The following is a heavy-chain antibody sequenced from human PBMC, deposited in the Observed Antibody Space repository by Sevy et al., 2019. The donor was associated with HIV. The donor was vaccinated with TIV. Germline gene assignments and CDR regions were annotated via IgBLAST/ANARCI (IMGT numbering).Heavy chain of an antibody. CDR1: GYTLTKLS. V-gene: IGHV1-24*01. D-gene: IGHD2-15*01. J-gene: IGHJ5*02. CDR3: ATVGLSYYSGSSSYQGDWFDP. Sequence: ASVKVSCKVSGYTLTKLSIHWVRQAPGKGLEWMGDFDSQDGETIYSQRFQGRVTITLDTPTDTAYMDLSSLKSEDTAVYYCATVGLSYYSGSSSYQGDWFDPWGQGTLVTVSS. CDR2: FDSQDGET.